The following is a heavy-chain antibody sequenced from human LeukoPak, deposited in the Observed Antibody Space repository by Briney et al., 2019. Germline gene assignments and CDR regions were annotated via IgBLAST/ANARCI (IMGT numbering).Heavy chain of an antibody. CDR3: ARDHYSNYHYHYYGMGV. V-gene: IGHV1-18*01. CDR2: ISADNGNT. J-gene: IGHJ6*02. CDR1: GYTFTSYD. Sequence: ASVKVSCKASGYTFTSYDINWVRQAPGQGLEWMGWISADNGNTNYAQKLQGRVTMTTDTSTSTAYMELRSLRSDDTAMYYCARDHYSNYHYHYYGMGVWGQGTTVTVSS. D-gene: IGHD4-4*01.